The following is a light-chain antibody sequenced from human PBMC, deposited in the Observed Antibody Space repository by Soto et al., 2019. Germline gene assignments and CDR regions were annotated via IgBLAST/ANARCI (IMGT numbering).Light chain of an antibody. CDR2: GAS. J-gene: IGKJ1*01. V-gene: IGKV3-20*01. CDR3: QLYGSSPKT. Sequence: EIVLTQSPGTLSLSPGERATLSCRATQTISSNYLAWYRQKPGQAPKLLIHGASTRATGIPDRFSGSGSGTDFTLTISRLEAEDFAVYYCQLYGSSPKTFGQGTKVEF. CDR1: QTISSNY.